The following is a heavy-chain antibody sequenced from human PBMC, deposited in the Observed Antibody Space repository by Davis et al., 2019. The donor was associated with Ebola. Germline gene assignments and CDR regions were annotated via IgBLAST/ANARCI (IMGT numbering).Heavy chain of an antibody. CDR2: INRDGSST. V-gene: IGHV3-74*01. D-gene: IGHD6-13*01. Sequence: GESLKISCAASGFTFSSYWMHWVRQAPGKGLVWVSRINRDGSSTSYADSVKGRFTISRDNAKNTLYLQMNSLRAEDTAVYYCARESSAAISDVAFDIWGQGTMVTVSS. CDR1: GFTFSSYW. CDR3: ARESSAAISDVAFDI. J-gene: IGHJ3*02.